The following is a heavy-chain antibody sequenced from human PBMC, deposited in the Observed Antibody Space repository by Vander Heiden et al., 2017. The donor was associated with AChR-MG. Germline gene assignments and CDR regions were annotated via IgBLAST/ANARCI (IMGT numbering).Heavy chain of an antibody. CDR2: MAYDETNK. D-gene: IGHD6-13*01. CDR1: GFSLSNYG. J-gene: IGHJ6*02. V-gene: IGHV3-30-3*01. CDR3: ARDPQELEKYYYYGMDV. Sequence: QVQLVESGGGVVQPGRSLRLSCVASGFSLSNYGMHWVRQAPGKGLEWVAVMAYDETNKFYGDSVKGRFTVSRDKSKNTLYLQMNSLRDDDTAVYYCARDPQELEKYYYYGMDVWGQGTTGTVSS.